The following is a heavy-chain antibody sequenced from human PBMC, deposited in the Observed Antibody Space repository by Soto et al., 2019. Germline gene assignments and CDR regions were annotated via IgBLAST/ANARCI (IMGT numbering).Heavy chain of an antibody. J-gene: IGHJ3*02. V-gene: IGHV4-59*06. CDR3: ARDMGYYDSGGYTGAFDI. D-gene: IGHD3-22*01. Sequence: PSETLSLTCTVSGGSISNYYWNWIRQHPGKGLEWIGYIYYSGSTYYNPSLKSRVTISVDTFKNQFSLKLTSVTAADTAVYYCARDMGYYDSGGYTGAFDIWGQGTMVTVSS. CDR1: GGSISNYY. CDR2: IYYSGST.